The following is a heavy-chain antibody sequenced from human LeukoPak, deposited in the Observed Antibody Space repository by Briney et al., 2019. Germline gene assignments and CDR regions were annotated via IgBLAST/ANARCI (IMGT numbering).Heavy chain of an antibody. CDR1: GGSISSYY. J-gene: IGHJ4*02. V-gene: IGHV4-39*07. Sequence: SETLSLTCTVSGGSISSYYWGWIRQPPGKGLEWIGSIYYSGSTYYNPSLKSRVTISVDTSKNQFSLKLSSVTAADTAVYYCARDRTGPFDYWGQGTLVTVSS. D-gene: IGHD1-14*01. CDR2: IYYSGST. CDR3: ARDRTGPFDY.